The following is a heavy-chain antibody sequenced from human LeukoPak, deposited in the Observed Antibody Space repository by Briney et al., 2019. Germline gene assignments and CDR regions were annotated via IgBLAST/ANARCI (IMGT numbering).Heavy chain of an antibody. D-gene: IGHD1-26*01. J-gene: IGHJ6*02. CDR3: ARDRGSYFSYGMDV. CDR2: INWNGDRT. V-gene: IGHV3-20*04. CDR1: GFTFNDYG. Sequence: GGSLRLSCAASGFTFNDYGMSWVRQAPGKGLEWVSGINWNGDRTGYADSEKGRFTISRDNAKNSLYLQMNSLRAEDTALYYCARDRGSYFSYGMDVWGQGTTVTVSS.